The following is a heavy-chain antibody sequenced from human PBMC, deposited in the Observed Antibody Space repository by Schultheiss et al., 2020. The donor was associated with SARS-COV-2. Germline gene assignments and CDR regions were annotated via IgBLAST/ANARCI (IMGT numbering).Heavy chain of an antibody. D-gene: IGHD4-11*01. CDR3: ARESSVTVTSHYYGMDV. CDR1: GYTFTGYY. CDR2: INPNSGGT. Sequence: ASVKVSCKASGYTFTGYYMHWVRQAPGQGLEWMGWINPNSGGTNYAQKFQGWVTMTRDTSISTAYMELSRLSSDDTAVYYCARESSVTVTSHYYGMDVWGQGTTVTVSS. V-gene: IGHV1-2*04. J-gene: IGHJ6*02.